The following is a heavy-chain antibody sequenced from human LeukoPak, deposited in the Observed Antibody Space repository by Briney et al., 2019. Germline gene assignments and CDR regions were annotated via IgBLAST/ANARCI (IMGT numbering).Heavy chain of an antibody. D-gene: IGHD3-22*01. Sequence: GSLRLSCAASGFSFNTYAMSWVRQAPGKGLEWVSAISNTGGSTYYADSVKGRFTISRDKSQNTLSLQMNSLRAEDTAVYFCARHYDKSGFYYFDSWGQGILVTVSS. J-gene: IGHJ4*02. CDR1: GFSFNTYA. V-gene: IGHV3-23*01. CDR2: ISNTGGST. CDR3: ARHYDKSGFYYFDS.